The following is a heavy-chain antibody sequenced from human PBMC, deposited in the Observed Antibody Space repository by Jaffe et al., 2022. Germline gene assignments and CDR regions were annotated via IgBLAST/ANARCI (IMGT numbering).Heavy chain of an antibody. D-gene: IGHD3-3*01. CDR3: DRAPYYDFWSGSEGVFDY. Sequence: QVQLVESGGGVVQPGRSLRLSCAASGFTFSSYGMHWVRQAPGKGLEWVAVISYDGSNKYYADSVKGRFTISRDNSKNTLYLQMNSLRAEDTAVYYCDRAPYYDFWSGSEGVFDYWGQGTLVTVSS. CDR1: GFTFSSYG. CDR2: ISYDGSNK. J-gene: IGHJ4*02. V-gene: IGHV3-30*03.